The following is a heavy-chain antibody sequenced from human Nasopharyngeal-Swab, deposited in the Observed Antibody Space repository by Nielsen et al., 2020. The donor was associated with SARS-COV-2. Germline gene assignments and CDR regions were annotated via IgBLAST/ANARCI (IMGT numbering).Heavy chain of an antibody. J-gene: IGHJ4*02. D-gene: IGHD3-10*01. CDR3: AMGSSGTTGEVY. Sequence: GESLKISCVGSGFTFGTPAMTWVRQAPGKGLEWVSSVSESGDVTYYADSVKGRFTISRDNSKNTLYLQMNSLRAEDTAVYYCAMGSSGTTGEVYWGQGALVTVSS. V-gene: IGHV3-23*01. CDR1: GFTFGTPA. CDR2: VSESGDVT.